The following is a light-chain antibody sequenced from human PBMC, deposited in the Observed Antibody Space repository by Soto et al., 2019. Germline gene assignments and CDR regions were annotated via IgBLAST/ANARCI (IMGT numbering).Light chain of an antibody. Sequence: DIVMTQSPDSLAVSLGERATIHCKSSQSVLYNSRNKNYLAWFQQKPGQPPKLLIYWASTRESGVPDRFSGSGSGTDFTLTISNLRAEDVAVYYCQQYYTTPWTFGQGTKVEIK. CDR2: WAS. V-gene: IGKV4-1*01. CDR3: QQYYTTPWT. J-gene: IGKJ1*01. CDR1: QSVLYNSRNKNY.